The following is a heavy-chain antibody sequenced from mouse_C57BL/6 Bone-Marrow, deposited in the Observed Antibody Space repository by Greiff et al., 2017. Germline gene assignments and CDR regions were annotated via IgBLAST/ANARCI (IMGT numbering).Heavy chain of an antibody. Sequence: EVHLVESGGDLVKPGGSLKLSCAASGFTFSSYGMSWVRQTPDKRLEWVATISSGGSYTSYPDSVKGRFTISRDNAKNTLYLQMSSLKSEDTAMYYCARRGMVTTGNWFAYWGQGTLVTVSA. D-gene: IGHD2-2*01. J-gene: IGHJ3*01. CDR3: ARRGMVTTGNWFAY. V-gene: IGHV5-6*01. CDR2: ISSGGSYT. CDR1: GFTFSSYG.